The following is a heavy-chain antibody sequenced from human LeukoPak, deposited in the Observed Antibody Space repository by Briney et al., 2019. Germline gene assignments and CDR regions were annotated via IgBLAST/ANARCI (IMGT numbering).Heavy chain of an antibody. V-gene: IGHV3-23*01. J-gene: IGHJ6*02. Sequence: GGSLRLSCAVSGISLSNYGMSWVRQAPGKGLEWVAGISGSGGGTNYADSVKGRFTISRDNPKNTLYLQMNRLRAEDTAVYYCARDFGYCSSTSCYDYYGMDVWGQGTTVTVSS. CDR2: ISGSGGGT. CDR3: ARDFGYCSSTSCYDYYGMDV. CDR1: GISLSNYG. D-gene: IGHD2-2*01.